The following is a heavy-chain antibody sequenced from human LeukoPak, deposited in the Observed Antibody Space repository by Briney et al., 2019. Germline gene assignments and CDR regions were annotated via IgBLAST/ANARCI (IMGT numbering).Heavy chain of an antibody. Sequence: PGGSLRLSCAASGFTLSSYSMKWVRQAPGKGLEWVSIISRASESIFYADSVKGRFTISRDNAKNSLYLQMNGLRAEDTAVYYCARGATDVTRWFDPWGQGTRVTVSS. V-gene: IGHV3-21*01. J-gene: IGHJ5*02. CDR1: GFTLSSYS. CDR3: ARGATDVTRWFDP. CDR2: ISRASESI. D-gene: IGHD1-1*01.